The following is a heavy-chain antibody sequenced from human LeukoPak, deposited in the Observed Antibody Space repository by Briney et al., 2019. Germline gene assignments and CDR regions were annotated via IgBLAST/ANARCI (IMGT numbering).Heavy chain of an antibody. Sequence: PSETLSLTCTVSGGSISSYYWSWIRQPPGKGLEWIGYIYYSGSTNYNPSLKSRVTISVDTSKNQFSLKLSSVTAADTAVYYCASSNRQWLFDYWGQGTLVTVSS. CDR2: IYYSGST. J-gene: IGHJ4*02. D-gene: IGHD6-19*01. CDR1: GGSISSYY. CDR3: ASSNRQWLFDY. V-gene: IGHV4-59*08.